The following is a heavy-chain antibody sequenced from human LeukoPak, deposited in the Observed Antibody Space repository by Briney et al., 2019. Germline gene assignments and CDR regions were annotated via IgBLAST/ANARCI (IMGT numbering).Heavy chain of an antibody. J-gene: IGHJ4*02. V-gene: IGHV4-59*01. CDR3: ARGGSSWYRPFDY. CDR2: IYYSGST. D-gene: IGHD6-13*01. Sequence: PSETLSLTCTVSGGSISSYYWSWIRQPPGKGLEWIGYIYYSGSTNYNPSLKSRVTISVVTSKNQFSLKLSSVTAADTAVYYCARGGSSWYRPFDYWGQGTLVTVSS. CDR1: GGSISSYY.